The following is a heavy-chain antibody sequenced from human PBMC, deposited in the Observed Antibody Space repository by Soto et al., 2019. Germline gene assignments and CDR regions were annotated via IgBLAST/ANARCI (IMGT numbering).Heavy chain of an antibody. D-gene: IGHD2-15*01. CDR3: ARLPPPSCSGGSCSPY. Sequence: GGSLSLSCVASGFIFSDYYMSWIRQTPGRGLEWASYISTNGRNIYYADSVKGRFTISRDNTKNSLYLQMNSLRAEDTAVYYCARLPPPSCSGGSCSPYWGQGTLVTVSS. V-gene: IGHV3-11*01. CDR2: ISTNGRNI. CDR1: GFIFSDYY. J-gene: IGHJ4*02.